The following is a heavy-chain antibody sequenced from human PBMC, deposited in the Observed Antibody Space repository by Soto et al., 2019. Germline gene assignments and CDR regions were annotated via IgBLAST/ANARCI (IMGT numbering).Heavy chain of an antibody. CDR3: AKDLSSSFNFDY. J-gene: IGHJ4*02. CDR1: GFTFSSYG. D-gene: IGHD6-13*01. V-gene: IGHV3-33*06. CDR2: IWYDGSNK. Sequence: GGSLRLSCAASGFTFSSYGMHWVRQAPGKGLEWVAVIWYDGSNKYYAESVKGRFTISRDNSKNTLYLQMNSLRAEDTAVYYCAKDLSSSFNFDYWGQGTLVTVSS.